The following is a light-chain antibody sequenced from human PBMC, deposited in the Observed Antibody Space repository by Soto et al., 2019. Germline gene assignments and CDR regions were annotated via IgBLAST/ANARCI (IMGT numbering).Light chain of an antibody. CDR3: QRYDRFPYT. CDR2: KAS. V-gene: IGKV1-5*03. J-gene: IGKJ2*01. CDR1: QSISNW. Sequence: DIQITQSPSTLSASVGDTVTITCRASQSISNWLAWYQQKPGQAPKLLIHKASTLESGVPSRFRGSGSDTEVTLTSCSPEPDYFAAFYCQRYDRFPYTFGQGTKLGI.